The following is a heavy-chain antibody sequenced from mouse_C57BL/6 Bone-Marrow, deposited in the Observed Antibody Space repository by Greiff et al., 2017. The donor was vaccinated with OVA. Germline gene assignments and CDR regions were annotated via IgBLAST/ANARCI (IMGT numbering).Heavy chain of an antibody. Sequence: EVKVVESGGGLVQPGGSLSLSCAASGFTFTDYYMSWVRQPPGKALEWLGFIRNKANGYTTEYSASVKGRFTISRDNSQRILYLQVHALRAEDSATYYCARYYYFDYWGQGTTLTVSS. J-gene: IGHJ2*01. CDR1: GFTFTDYY. CDR3: ARYYYFDY. V-gene: IGHV7-3*01. CDR2: IRNKANGYTT.